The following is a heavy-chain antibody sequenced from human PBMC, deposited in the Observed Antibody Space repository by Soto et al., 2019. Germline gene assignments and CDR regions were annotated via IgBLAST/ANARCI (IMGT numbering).Heavy chain of an antibody. CDR2: IYYGGST. J-gene: IGHJ4*02. Sequence: SETQSLTCTVSGDSIRTDYLSWIRQSPGKGLEWIGFIYYGGSTNYNPSLKSRVTISVDTPKNQFSLKLSSVTAADTAVYYCAKNWNWGSLVHWGQGTLVTVSS. D-gene: IGHD7-27*01. CDR1: GDSIRTDY. CDR3: AKNWNWGSLVH. V-gene: IGHV4-59*08.